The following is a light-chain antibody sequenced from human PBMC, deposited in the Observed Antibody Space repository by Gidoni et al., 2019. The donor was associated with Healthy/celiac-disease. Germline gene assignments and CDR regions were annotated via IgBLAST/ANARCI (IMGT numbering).Light chain of an antibody. J-gene: IGKJ1*01. CDR3: QQLNSYPRT. CDR2: ASS. V-gene: IGKV1-9*01. CDR1: QGISSS. Sequence: DIQLTQSPSFLSASVGDRVTITCRASQGISSSLAWYQQKPGKAPKLLIYASSTLQSGVPSRFSGSGSGTEFTLTISRLQPEDFATYYCQQLNSYPRTFGQGTKVEIK.